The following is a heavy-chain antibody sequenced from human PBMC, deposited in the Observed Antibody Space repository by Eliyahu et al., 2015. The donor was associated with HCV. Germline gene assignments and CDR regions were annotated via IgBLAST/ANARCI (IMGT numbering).Heavy chain of an antibody. Sequence: QVQLVESGGGVVQPGRSLRLSCAASGFTFXSYGIHWVRQAPGKGLEWVAVISHDGSNKYYADSVKGRFTISRDNSENTLNLQMNSLSAEDSAVYYCAKENYYGSGAYVGDYWGQGTQVTVSS. CDR3: AKENYYGSGAYVGDY. CDR2: ISHDGSNK. V-gene: IGHV3-30*18. J-gene: IGHJ4*02. CDR1: GFTFXSYG. D-gene: IGHD3-10*01.